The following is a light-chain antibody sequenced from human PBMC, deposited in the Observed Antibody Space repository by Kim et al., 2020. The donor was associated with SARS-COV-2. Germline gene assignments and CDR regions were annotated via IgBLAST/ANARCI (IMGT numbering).Light chain of an antibody. Sequence: FPGETATLCCNASQTFSNIYLAWYQQRPGQAPRLLIHGASNRATGIPDRFGGSASGTDFTLTISRLEPEDFAVYYCQQYAGSPRTFGQGTKVDIK. CDR3: QQYAGSPRT. J-gene: IGKJ1*01. CDR2: GAS. CDR1: QTFSNIY. V-gene: IGKV3-20*01.